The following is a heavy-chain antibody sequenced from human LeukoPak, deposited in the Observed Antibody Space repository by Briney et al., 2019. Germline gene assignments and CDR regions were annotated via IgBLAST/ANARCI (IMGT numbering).Heavy chain of an antibody. Sequence: GGSLRLSCAASGFTFSSYWMTWVRQAPGKGLEWVVNIKQDGSEKYYVDSGKGRFTISRDNAKNSLYLQMNSLRAEDTAVYYCARIWGSYRTGFDYWGQGTLVTVSS. CDR1: GFTFSSYW. V-gene: IGHV3-7*01. D-gene: IGHD3-16*02. J-gene: IGHJ4*02. CDR3: ARIWGSYRTGFDY. CDR2: IKQDGSEK.